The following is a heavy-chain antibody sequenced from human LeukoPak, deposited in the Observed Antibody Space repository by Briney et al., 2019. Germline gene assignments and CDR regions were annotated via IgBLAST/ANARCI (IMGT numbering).Heavy chain of an antibody. Sequence: GGSLRLSCAASGFSFSNYGMHWVRQAPGKGLEWVAVIWYDGSNKYYAESVKGRFTISRDNSKNTLYLQMNSLRDEDTAVYYCAKDWVVRGVISYWGQGTLVTVSS. J-gene: IGHJ4*02. D-gene: IGHD3-10*01. CDR2: IWYDGSNK. CDR3: AKDWVVRGVISY. V-gene: IGHV3-30*02. CDR1: GFSFSNYG.